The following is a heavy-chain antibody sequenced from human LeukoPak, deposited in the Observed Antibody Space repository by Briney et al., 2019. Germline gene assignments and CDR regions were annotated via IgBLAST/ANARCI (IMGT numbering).Heavy chain of an antibody. V-gene: IGHV4-30-4*08. CDR1: GGSISSGDYY. J-gene: IGHJ4*02. CDR2: IYYSGST. Sequence: ASETLSLTCTVSGGSISSGDYYWSWTRQPPGKGLEWIGYIYYSGSTYYNPSLKSRVTISVDTSKNQFSLKLSSVTAADTAVYYCARVDYDSSGLFDYWGQGTLVTVSS. D-gene: IGHD3-22*01. CDR3: ARVDYDSSGLFDY.